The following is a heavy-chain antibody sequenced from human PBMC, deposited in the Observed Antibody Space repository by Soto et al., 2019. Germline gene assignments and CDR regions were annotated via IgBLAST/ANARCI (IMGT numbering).Heavy chain of an antibody. CDR3: AKEVWGLYTFGRPLDN. D-gene: IGHD2-2*02. CDR2: IWYDGSQK. J-gene: IGHJ4*01. CDR1: GFNFSKFG. Sequence: PGGSLRLSCAVSGFNFSKFGMYWVRQAPGKGLEWVAVIWYDGSQKYYTDSVQGRFTISRDNSNNTLYLQMNSLRAEDTAVYYCAKEVWGLYTFGRPLDNWGHGTRVTVS. V-gene: IGHV3-33*06.